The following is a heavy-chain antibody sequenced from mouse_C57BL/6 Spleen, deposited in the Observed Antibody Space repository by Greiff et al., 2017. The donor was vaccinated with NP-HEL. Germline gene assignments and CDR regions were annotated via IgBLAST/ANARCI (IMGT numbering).Heavy chain of an antibody. CDR3: ARLAGNYEGYFDV. D-gene: IGHD2-1*01. Sequence: VQLQQPGAELVKPGASVKLSCKASGYTFTSYWMHWVKQRPGQGLEWIGMIHPNSGSTNYNEKFKSKATLTVDKSSSTAYMQLSSLTSEDSAVYYCARLAGNYEGYFDVWGTGTTVTVSS. CDR1: GYTFTSYW. J-gene: IGHJ1*03. V-gene: IGHV1-64*01. CDR2: IHPNSGST.